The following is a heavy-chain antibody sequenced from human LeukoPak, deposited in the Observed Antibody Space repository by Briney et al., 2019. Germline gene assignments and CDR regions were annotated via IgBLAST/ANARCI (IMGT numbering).Heavy chain of an antibody. Sequence: GGSLRLSCVSSGFTFSNYWMKWVRQAPGKGLEWVASINEDGSGKFSVGSVKDRITISRDNARNSLDLQINSLTVEDTAIYYCARDDGDVWGTGTTVTVSS. CDR1: GFTFSNYW. V-gene: IGHV3-7*01. J-gene: IGHJ6*04. CDR2: INEDGSGK. CDR3: ARDDGDV.